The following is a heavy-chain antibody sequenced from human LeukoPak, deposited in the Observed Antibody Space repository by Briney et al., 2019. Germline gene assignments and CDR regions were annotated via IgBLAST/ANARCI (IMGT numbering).Heavy chain of an antibody. CDR1: GFTFSSYW. Sequence: GGSLRLSCAASGFTFSSYWMHWVRQAPGKGLVWLSRINSDGSSTSYADSVKGRFTISRDNAKNTLYLQMNSLRAEDTAVYYCARIGEVGAFDYWGQGTLVTVSS. J-gene: IGHJ4*02. CDR2: INSDGSST. V-gene: IGHV3-74*01. CDR3: ARIGEVGAFDY. D-gene: IGHD1-26*01.